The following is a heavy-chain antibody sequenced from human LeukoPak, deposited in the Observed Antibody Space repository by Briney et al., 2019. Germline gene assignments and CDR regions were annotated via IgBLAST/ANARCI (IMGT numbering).Heavy chain of an antibody. CDR2: INPNTGDT. CDR1: GYTFTDYY. CDR3: AREQHIVVLSAACDY. V-gene: IGHV1-2*02. D-gene: IGHD2-2*01. Sequence: ASVKVSCKASGYTFTDYYMHWVRQAPGHGLECMGWINPNTGDTNYAQKFQGRVTMTTDTSISTAYMELNRLRSDDTAMYYCAREQHIVVLSAACDYWGQGTLVTVSS. J-gene: IGHJ4*02.